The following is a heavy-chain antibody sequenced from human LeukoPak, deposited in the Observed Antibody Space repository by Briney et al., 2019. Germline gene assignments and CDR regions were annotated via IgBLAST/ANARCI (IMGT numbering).Heavy chain of an antibody. Sequence: LETLSLTCAVSGYSISSDYHWGWIRQPPGKGLEWIGSIYHSGTTYYNPSLKSRVTISVDTSKNKFSLNLTSVTAADKAVHNCTKPHSSSSHFYDCWGQGTLVTVSS. CDR3: TKPHSSSSHFYDC. J-gene: IGHJ4*02. V-gene: IGHV4-38-2*01. CDR1: GYSISSDYH. D-gene: IGHD6-6*01. CDR2: IYHSGTT.